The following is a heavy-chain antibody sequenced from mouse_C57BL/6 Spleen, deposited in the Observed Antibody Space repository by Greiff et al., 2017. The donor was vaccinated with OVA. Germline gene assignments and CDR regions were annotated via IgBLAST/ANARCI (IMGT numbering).Heavy chain of an antibody. CDR1: GYSITSGYY. CDR2: ISYDGSN. CDR3: ARGGLLRAMDY. V-gene: IGHV3-6*01. J-gene: IGHJ4*01. D-gene: IGHD3-1*01. Sequence: EVQLQESGPGLVKPSQSLSLTCSVTGYSITSGYYWNWIRQFPGNKLEWMGYISYDGSNNYNPSLKNRISITRDTSKNLFFLKLNSVTSEDTATYYCARGGLLRAMDYWGQGTSVTVSS.